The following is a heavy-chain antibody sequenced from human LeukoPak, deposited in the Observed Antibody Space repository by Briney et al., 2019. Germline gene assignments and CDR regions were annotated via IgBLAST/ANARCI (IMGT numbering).Heavy chain of an antibody. CDR3: ARDSITIFGVVRFDY. Sequence: PGGSLRLSCAASGFTFSNAWMSWVRQAPGKGLEWVANIKQDGSEKYYVDSVKGRFTISRDNAKNSLYLQMNSLRAEDTAVYYCARDSITIFGVVRFDYWGQGTLVTVSS. V-gene: IGHV3-7*01. J-gene: IGHJ4*02. D-gene: IGHD3-3*01. CDR1: GFTFSNAW. CDR2: IKQDGSEK.